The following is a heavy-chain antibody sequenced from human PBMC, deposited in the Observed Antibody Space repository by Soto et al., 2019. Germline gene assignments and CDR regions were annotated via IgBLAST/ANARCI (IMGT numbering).Heavy chain of an antibody. Sequence: GGSLRLSCAASGFTFSSYAMSWVRQAPGKGLEWVSAISGSGGSTYYADSVKGRFTISRDNSKNTLYLQMNSLRAEDTAVYYCAKDFGVVISFTPGMDVWGQGTTVTVSS. CDR2: ISGSGGST. CDR3: AKDFGVVISFTPGMDV. D-gene: IGHD3-3*01. J-gene: IGHJ6*02. CDR1: GFTFSSYA. V-gene: IGHV3-23*01.